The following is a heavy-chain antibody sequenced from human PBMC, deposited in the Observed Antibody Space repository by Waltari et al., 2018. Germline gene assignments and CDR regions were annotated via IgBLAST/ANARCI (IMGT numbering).Heavy chain of an antibody. CDR1: GYTFTSYG. V-gene: IGHV1-18*01. D-gene: IGHD3-10*01. J-gene: IGHJ3*02. Sequence: QVQLVQSGAEVKKPGASVKVSCKASGYTFTSYGISWVRQAPGQGLEWMGWISAYKLNTNYAQKLQGRDTMTTDTSTSTAYMGLRSLRSDDTAVYYCASGAMVRGVMVAFDIWCQGTMVTVSS. CDR3: ASGAMVRGVMVAFDI. CDR2: ISAYKLNT.